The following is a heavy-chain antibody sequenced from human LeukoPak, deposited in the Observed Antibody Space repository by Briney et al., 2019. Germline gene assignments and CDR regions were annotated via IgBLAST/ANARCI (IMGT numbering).Heavy chain of an antibody. CDR1: GASISSYY. Sequence: PSETLSLTCIVSGASISSYYWNWIRHPAGKELEWIGRLQPSGATNYNPSLERRVTMSVDTSKNQFSLSLTSVTAADTAVYYCARDSTGTAFDPWGQGTLVTVSS. D-gene: IGHD1-14*01. V-gene: IGHV4-4*07. CDR2: LQPSGAT. J-gene: IGHJ5*02. CDR3: ARDSTGTAFDP.